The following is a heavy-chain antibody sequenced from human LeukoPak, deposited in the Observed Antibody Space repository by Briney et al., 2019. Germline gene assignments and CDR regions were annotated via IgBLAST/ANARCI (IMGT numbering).Heavy chain of an antibody. CDR2: INPNSGGT. CDR1: GYSFTGYY. Sequence: GASVKVSCKASGYSFTGYYIHWVRQAPGQGLEWMGWINPNSGGTTYAQQFQGRVTMTRDTSISTVYMEQTRLGSDDTAVYYCARASYSGGYYWGQGTLVTVSS. J-gene: IGHJ4*02. V-gene: IGHV1-2*02. CDR3: ARASYSGGYY. D-gene: IGHD6-19*01.